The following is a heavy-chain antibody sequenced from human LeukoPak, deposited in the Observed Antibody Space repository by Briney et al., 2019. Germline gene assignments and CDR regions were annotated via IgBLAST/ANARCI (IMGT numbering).Heavy chain of an antibody. CDR2: IYYSGST. D-gene: IGHD6-19*01. CDR1: GGSINSYY. CDR3: AKSGGASSGWYFSVYYFDY. Sequence: PSETLSLTCTVSGGSINSYYWSWIRQPPGKGLEWIGYIYYSGSTNYNPSLKSRVTISVDTSKNQFSLKLSSVTAADTAVYYCAKSGGASSGWYFSVYYFDYWGQGTLVTVSS. J-gene: IGHJ4*02. V-gene: IGHV4-59*01.